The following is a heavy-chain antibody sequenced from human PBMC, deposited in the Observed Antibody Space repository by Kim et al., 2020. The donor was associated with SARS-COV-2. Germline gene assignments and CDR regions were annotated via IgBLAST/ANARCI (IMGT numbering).Heavy chain of an antibody. CDR1: GGSISSSSYY. V-gene: IGHV4-39*01. D-gene: IGHD3-22*01. CDR3: ARRLQYYYDSSGSPFDY. Sequence: SETLSLTCTVSGGSISSSSYYWGWIRQPPGKGLEWIGSIYYSGSTYYNPSLKSRVTISVDTSKTQFSLKLSSVTAADTAVYYCARRLQYYYDSSGSPFDYWGQGTLVTVSS. CDR2: IYYSGST. J-gene: IGHJ4*02.